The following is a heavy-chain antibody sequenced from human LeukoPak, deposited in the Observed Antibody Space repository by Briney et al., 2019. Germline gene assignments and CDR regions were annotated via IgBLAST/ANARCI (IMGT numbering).Heavy chain of an antibody. CDR3: ARVYRGYCLVFDY. D-gene: IGHD3-22*01. CDR2: IDYSGNT. V-gene: IGHV4-38-2*02. Sequence: SETLSLTCTVSGYSINSGYYWGWIRQPPGKGPEWIASIDYSGNTYYNPSLKSRVTISVDTSKNQFSLSLSSVTAADAAVYYCARVYRGYCLVFDYWGRGTLVTVSS. CDR1: GYSINSGYY. J-gene: IGHJ4*02.